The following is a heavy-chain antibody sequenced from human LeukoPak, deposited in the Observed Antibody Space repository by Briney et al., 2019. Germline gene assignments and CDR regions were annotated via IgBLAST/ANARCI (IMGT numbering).Heavy chain of an antibody. V-gene: IGHV4-59*12. CDR3: ARDRATIFGVVTSFDP. Sequence: SETLSLTCTVSGGSISSYYWSWIRQPPGKGLEWIGYIYYSGSTYYNPSLKSRVTISVDTSKNQFSLKLNSVTAADTAVYYCARDRATIFGVVTSFDPWGQGTLVTVSS. CDR2: IYYSGST. J-gene: IGHJ5*02. CDR1: GGSISSYY. D-gene: IGHD3-3*01.